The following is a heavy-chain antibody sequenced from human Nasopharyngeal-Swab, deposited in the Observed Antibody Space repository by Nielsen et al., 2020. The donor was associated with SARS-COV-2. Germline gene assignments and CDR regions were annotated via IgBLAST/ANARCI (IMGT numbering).Heavy chain of an antibody. CDR2: IYYSGST. Sequence: SETLSLTCTVSGGSVSSGSYYWSWIRQPPGKGLEWIGYIYYSGSTNYNPSLKSQVTISVDTSKNQFSLKLSSVTAADTAVYYCARDPLVPAASDAFDIWGQGTMVTVSS. CDR3: ARDPLVPAASDAFDI. V-gene: IGHV4-61*01. D-gene: IGHD2-2*01. J-gene: IGHJ3*02. CDR1: GGSVSSGSYY.